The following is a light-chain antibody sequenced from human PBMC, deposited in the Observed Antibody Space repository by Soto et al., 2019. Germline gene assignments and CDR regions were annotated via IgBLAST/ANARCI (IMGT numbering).Light chain of an antibody. CDR3: QQYGNPPPYS. J-gene: IGKJ2*03. Sequence: EIVLTQSPGTLSLSPGERATLSCRASQSVSRSLLAWYQQKPGQAPRLLIYGASTRATGIADRFSGSGSGTELTLTISRLEPEDFAVYYCQQYGNPPPYSFGQGTKLEIK. CDR2: GAS. CDR1: QSVSRSL. V-gene: IGKV3-20*01.